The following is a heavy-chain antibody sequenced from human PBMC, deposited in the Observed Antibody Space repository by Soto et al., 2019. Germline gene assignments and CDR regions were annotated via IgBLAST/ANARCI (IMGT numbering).Heavy chain of an antibody. V-gene: IGHV1-18*01. CDR2: ISAYNGNT. Sequence: QVQLVQSGAEVKKPGASVKVSCKASGYTFTSYGISWVRQAPGQGLEWMGWISAYNGNTNYAQKLQGRVTMTTDTPTSTAYMELRSMRSDDTAVYYRARDAVPAVWLGELFFDYWGQGTLVTVS. CDR1: GYTFTSYG. J-gene: IGHJ4*02. D-gene: IGHD3-10*01. CDR3: ARDAVPAVWLGELFFDY.